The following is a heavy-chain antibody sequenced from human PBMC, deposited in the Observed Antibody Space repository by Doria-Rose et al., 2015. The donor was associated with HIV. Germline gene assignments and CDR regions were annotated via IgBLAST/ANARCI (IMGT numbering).Heavy chain of an antibody. Sequence: SGPVLVNPTETLTLTCTVSGVSLSSPGMGVSWIRQPPGKALEWLANIFSDDERSYKTSLKSRLTISSGTSKSQVVLTMTDMDPVDTATYYCARIKSSRWYHKYYFDFWGQGTLVIVSA. J-gene: IGHJ4*02. D-gene: IGHD6-13*01. CDR2: IFSDDER. V-gene: IGHV2-26*01. CDR1: GVSLSSPGMG. CDR3: ARIKSSRWYHKYYFDF.